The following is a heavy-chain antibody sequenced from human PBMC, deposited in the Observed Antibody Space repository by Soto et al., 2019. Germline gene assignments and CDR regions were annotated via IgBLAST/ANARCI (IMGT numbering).Heavy chain of an antibody. J-gene: IGHJ3*02. D-gene: IGHD1-20*01. V-gene: IGHV1-3*01. Sequence: ASVKVSCKASGYTFTSYAMHWVRQAPGQRLEWMGWINAGNGNTKYSQKFQGRVTITRDTSASTAYMELSSLRSEDTAVYYCARDFEVHNWNDVYAFDIWGQGTMVTVSS. CDR3: ARDFEVHNWNDVYAFDI. CDR1: GYTFTSYA. CDR2: INAGNGNT.